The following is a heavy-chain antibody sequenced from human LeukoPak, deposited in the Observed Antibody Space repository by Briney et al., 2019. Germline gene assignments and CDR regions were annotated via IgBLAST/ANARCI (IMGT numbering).Heavy chain of an antibody. CDR2: INHSGST. J-gene: IGHJ4*02. V-gene: IGHV4-34*01. CDR1: GGSFSGYY. CDR3: ARSRSSRGWYYFDY. D-gene: IGHD6-13*01. Sequence: PSETLSLTCAVYGGSFSGYYWSWIRQPPGKGLEWIGEINHSGSTNYNPSLKSRVTMSVDTSKNQFSLKLSSVTAADTAVYYCARSRSSRGWYYFDYWGQGTLVTVSS.